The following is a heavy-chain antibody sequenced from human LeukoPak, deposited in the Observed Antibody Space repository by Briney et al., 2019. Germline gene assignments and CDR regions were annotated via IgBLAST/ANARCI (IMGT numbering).Heavy chain of an antibody. J-gene: IGHJ4*02. V-gene: IGHV3-30*09. Sequence: GGSLRLSCAASGFTFSNYAMHWVRQAPGKWLEWVAVISDDGSNKYQADSVKGRFAISRDNSKNTLYLQMNSLRTEDTSVYFCARTTGNGYNYFDYWGQGILVTVSS. CDR1: GFTFSNYA. D-gene: IGHD5-24*01. CDR2: ISDDGSNK. CDR3: ARTTGNGYNYFDY.